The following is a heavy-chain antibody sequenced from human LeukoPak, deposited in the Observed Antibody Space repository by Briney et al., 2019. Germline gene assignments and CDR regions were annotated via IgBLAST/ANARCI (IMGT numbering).Heavy chain of an antibody. Sequence: PGGSLRLSCVVSGFIASSNYMSWVRQAPGKGLEWVSTIRGSDRETYYADSVKGRFTVSRDNSKNTLYLQMNSLRAEDTALYYCAKGGYSTPFDPWGQGTLVTVSS. CDR1: GFIASSNY. V-gene: IGHV3-23*01. CDR3: AKGGYSTPFDP. CDR2: IRGSDRET. J-gene: IGHJ5*02. D-gene: IGHD1-26*01.